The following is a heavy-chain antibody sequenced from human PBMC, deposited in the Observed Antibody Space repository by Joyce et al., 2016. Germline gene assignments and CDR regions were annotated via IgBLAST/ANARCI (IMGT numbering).Heavy chain of an antibody. CDR3: ARDRPGITVGDSFDI. Sequence: QVQLVESGGGVVQPGRSLRRSCAASGFTFTSFVMPWVRQAPGKGLEWVALISDDGSNKYYAHSVKGRFTISRDNSKNTLYLHMNSLRVEDTAVYYCARDRPGITVGDSFDIWGQGTMVTVSS. J-gene: IGHJ3*02. CDR2: ISDDGSNK. V-gene: IGHV3-30-3*01. D-gene: IGHD6-19*01. CDR1: GFTFTSFV.